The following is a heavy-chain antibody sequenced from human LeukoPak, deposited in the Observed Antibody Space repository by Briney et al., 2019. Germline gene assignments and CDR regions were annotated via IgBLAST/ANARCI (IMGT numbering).Heavy chain of an antibody. CDR2: NSAYNGNT. D-gene: IGHD3-22*01. J-gene: IGHJ4*02. CDR1: GYTFTHYG. CDR3: GTDYYDGSGYFDY. V-gene: IGHV1-18*01. Sequence: GASVKVSCKASGYTFTHYGISWVRQAPGQGREWMGWNSAYNGNTNYAQKLQGRVTMTTDTLTSTAYMELRSLSTDDTAVYYCGTDYYDGSGYFDYRGQGTLVTVSS.